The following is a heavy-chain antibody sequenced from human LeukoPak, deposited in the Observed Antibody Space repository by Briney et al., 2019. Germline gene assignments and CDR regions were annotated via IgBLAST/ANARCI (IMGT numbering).Heavy chain of an antibody. V-gene: IGHV3-23*01. Sequence: PGGSLRLSCAASGFIVISYVMSWVCQAPGKGLEWVSLIRGSGGSTYYADSVRGRFTISRDNSKNTLYLQMNSLRAEDTAVYYRAKDMGYFTGMDVWGQGTTVTVSS. D-gene: IGHD2-8*01. J-gene: IGHJ6*02. CDR2: IRGSGGST. CDR1: GFIVISYV. CDR3: AKDMGYFTGMDV.